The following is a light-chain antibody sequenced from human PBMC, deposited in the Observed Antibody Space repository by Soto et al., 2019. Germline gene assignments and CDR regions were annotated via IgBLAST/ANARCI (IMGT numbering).Light chain of an antibody. CDR1: RGIGST. V-gene: IGKV3-15*01. Sequence: EVVMTQSPATLSVSPGERATLSCRASRGIGSTLAWYQQKPGQTPRLLIYDTSTRATGVPARFIGSASVTEFTLTITSLQYEDFAIYYCQHYVTWALTFGGGTRVENK. J-gene: IGKJ4*01. CDR2: DTS. CDR3: QHYVTWALT.